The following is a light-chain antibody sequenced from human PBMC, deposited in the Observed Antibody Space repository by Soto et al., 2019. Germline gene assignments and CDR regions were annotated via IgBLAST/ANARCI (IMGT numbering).Light chain of an antibody. CDR2: GAS. CDR3: QQYGSSPIT. J-gene: IGKJ5*01. CDR1: QIVTGDY. Sequence: EIVWTQSPGPLSLSPWDIAALSCSASQIVTGDYLAWYQQKPGQAPRLLIYGASTRGTGIPDRFSGDGSVTHFTLTISRLQAEDFVMYYCQQYGSSPITFGQGTRLEIK. V-gene: IGKV3-20*01.